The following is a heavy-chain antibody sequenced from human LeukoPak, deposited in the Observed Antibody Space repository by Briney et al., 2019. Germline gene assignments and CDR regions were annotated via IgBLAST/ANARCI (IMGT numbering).Heavy chain of an antibody. CDR2: ISYDGSNK. J-gene: IGHJ4*02. V-gene: IGHV3-30*04. Sequence: GRSLRLSCAASGFTFSSYAMHWVRQAPGKGLEWVAVISYDGSNKYYADSVKGRFTISRDNSKNTLYLQMNSLRAEDTAVYYCARPRSSGWYYFDYWGQGTLVTVSS. CDR1: GFTFSSYA. CDR3: ARPRSSGWYYFDY. D-gene: IGHD6-19*01.